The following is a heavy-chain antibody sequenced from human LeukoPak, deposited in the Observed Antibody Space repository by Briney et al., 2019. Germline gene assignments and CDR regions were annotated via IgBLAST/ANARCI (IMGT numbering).Heavy chain of an antibody. Sequence: RASVKVSCKASGYTFSNYAIHWVRQAPGHRLEWMGWINAGNGHTKYSQNFQGRVTITRDSSASTAYMELSSLTSEDTAVYYCARGIWSARTVDYYLDYWGQGTLVTVSS. V-gene: IGHV1-3*01. CDR2: INAGNGHT. CDR3: ARGIWSARTVDYYLDY. D-gene: IGHD2-21*01. CDR1: GYTFSNYA. J-gene: IGHJ4*02.